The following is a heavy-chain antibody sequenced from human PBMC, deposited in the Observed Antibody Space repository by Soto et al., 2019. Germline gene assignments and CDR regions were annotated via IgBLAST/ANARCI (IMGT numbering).Heavy chain of an antibody. D-gene: IGHD3-9*01. J-gene: IGHJ4*02. CDR2: IYWDDSK. CDR3: AHKGPEDWPLDY. Sequence: QITLKESGPTLVRPTQTLTLTCAFSGFSLSTSGVGVGWIRQPPGKALEWLAVIYWDDSKHYSPSLRSRLTITTDTSKYQVVLTMTNMDPMDTGTYYCAHKGPEDWPLDYWGQGTLVTVSS. V-gene: IGHV2-5*02. CDR1: GFSLSTSGVG.